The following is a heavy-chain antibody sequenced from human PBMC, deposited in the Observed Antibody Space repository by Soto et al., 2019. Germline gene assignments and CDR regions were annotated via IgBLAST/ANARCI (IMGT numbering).Heavy chain of an antibody. CDR3: AKSSPGRLLDFDY. Sequence: GGSLRLSCVASGFPFGYYWMSWVRQAPGKGLEWLATIKMDASEKKYVDSVKGRFTMSRDNAKNSLYLQLNSLRAEDTATYYCAKSSPGRLLDFDYWGQGTLVTVSS. D-gene: IGHD3-3*01. J-gene: IGHJ4*02. V-gene: IGHV3-7*03. CDR1: GFPFGYYW. CDR2: IKMDASEK.